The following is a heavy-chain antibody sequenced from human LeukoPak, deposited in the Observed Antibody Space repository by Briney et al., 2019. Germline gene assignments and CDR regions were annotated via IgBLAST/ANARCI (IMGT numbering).Heavy chain of an antibody. J-gene: IGHJ2*01. CDR1: GFSVSSNY. CDR3: ARLDYYGSGSRDWYFDL. Sequence: GGSLRLSCAASGFSVSSNYMSWVRQAPGKGLEWVSVIYSGGSTYYADSVKGRFTISRDNSKNTLYLQMNSLRAEDTAVYYCARLDYYGSGSRDWYFDLWGRGTLVTVSS. V-gene: IGHV3-66*01. CDR2: IYSGGST. D-gene: IGHD3-10*01.